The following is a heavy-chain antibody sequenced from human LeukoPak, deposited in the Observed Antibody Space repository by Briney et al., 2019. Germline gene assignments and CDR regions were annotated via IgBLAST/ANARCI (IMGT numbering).Heavy chain of an antibody. Sequence: GGSLRLTCAASGFTFSSYAMSWVRQAPGKGLEWVSAISGSGGSTYYADSVKGRFTISRDNSKNTLYLQMNSLRAEDTAVYYCAKTGGSYQRSLFDPWGQGTLVTVSS. D-gene: IGHD1-26*01. CDR1: GFTFSSYA. CDR2: ISGSGGST. CDR3: AKTGGSYQRSLFDP. V-gene: IGHV3-23*01. J-gene: IGHJ5*02.